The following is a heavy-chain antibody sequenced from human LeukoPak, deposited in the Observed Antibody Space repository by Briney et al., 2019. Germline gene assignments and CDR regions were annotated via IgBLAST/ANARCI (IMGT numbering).Heavy chain of an antibody. CDR1: GYTLTNYD. D-gene: IGHD4-23*01. J-gene: IGHJ5*02. Sequence: GASVKVSRKASGYTLTNYDINWVRQAPAQGLEWMGWMKPKSGETGYAEKFQGRATMTRNTSINTAYMELSSLTSEDTAVYYCARDYGGNSGWFDPWGQGTLVTVSS. CDR2: MKPKSGET. CDR3: ARDYGGNSGWFDP. V-gene: IGHV1-8*01.